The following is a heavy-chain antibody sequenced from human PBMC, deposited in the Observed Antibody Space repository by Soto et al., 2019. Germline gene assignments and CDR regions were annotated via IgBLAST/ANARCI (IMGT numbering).Heavy chain of an antibody. J-gene: IGHJ6*02. CDR1: GGSFSGYY. D-gene: IGHD3-3*01. CDR2: INHSGST. Sequence: SETLSLTCAVYGGSFSGYYWSWIRQPPGKGLEWIGEINHSGSTNYNPSLKSRVTISVDTSKNQFSLELSSVTAADTAVYYCARASSQYDFWSGYYRLDYYGMDVWGQGTTVTVSS. V-gene: IGHV4-34*01. CDR3: ARASSQYDFWSGYYRLDYYGMDV.